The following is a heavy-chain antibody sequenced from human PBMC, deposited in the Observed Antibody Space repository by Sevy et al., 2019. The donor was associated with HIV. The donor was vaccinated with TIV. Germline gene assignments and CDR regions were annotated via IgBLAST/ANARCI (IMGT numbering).Heavy chain of an antibody. CDR3: ATTKDYYETSGYPVDY. D-gene: IGHD3-22*01. Sequence: ASVKVSCKVSGYTLTEFAMHWVRQAPGKGLEWMGTFDPEDDETMYAQKFQGRLTLTEDTSTDQAYMELSSLRSEDTAVYYCATTKDYYETSGYPVDYWGQGTLVTVSS. V-gene: IGHV1-24*01. CDR2: FDPEDDET. CDR1: GYTLTEFA. J-gene: IGHJ4*02.